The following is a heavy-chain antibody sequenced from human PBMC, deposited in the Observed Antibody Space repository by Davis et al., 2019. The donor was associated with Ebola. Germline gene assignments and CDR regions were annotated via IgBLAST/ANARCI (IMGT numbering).Heavy chain of an antibody. Sequence: GGSLRLSCAASGFTVSSNYMSWVRQAPGKGLEWVAVISSDGSNKYYADSVKGRFTISRDNSKNTLYLHMSTLRADDTALYYCAKNGPSISFYYYMDVWGKGTTVTVSS. V-gene: IGHV3-30*18. J-gene: IGHJ6*03. CDR1: GFTVSSNY. CDR3: AKNGPSISFYYYMDV. D-gene: IGHD2-8*01. CDR2: ISSDGSNK.